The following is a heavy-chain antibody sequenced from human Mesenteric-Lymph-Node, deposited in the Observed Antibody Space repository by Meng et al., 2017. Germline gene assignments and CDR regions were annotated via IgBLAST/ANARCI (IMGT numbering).Heavy chain of an antibody. J-gene: IGHJ4*02. Sequence: LRRRGPGRVKPAGSLSLTGAVSGGPNSSSNWMGWARPPPGKGLEWIGEIYLSGGTNYNPSLKSRVTMSVDKSKNQFSLNLSSVTAADTAVYYCARGAYAGGWSWGQGTLVTVSS. V-gene: IGHV4-4*02. CDR1: GGPNSSSNW. CDR2: IYLSGGT. CDR3: ARGAYAGGWS. D-gene: IGHD6-19*01.